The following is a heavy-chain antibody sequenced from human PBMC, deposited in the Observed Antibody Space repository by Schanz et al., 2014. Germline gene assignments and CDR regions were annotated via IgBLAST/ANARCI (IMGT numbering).Heavy chain of an antibody. Sequence: PGGYLSLFCAASGFTFRDYYMSWIRQAPGKGLEWVSALSGSGGSTYYADSVKGRFTISRDNSKTTLSLQMNSLRAEDTAVYYCAECLYDDNTGGGVDYWGQGTLVTVSA. CDR1: GFTFRDYY. V-gene: IGHV3-23*01. J-gene: IGHJ4*02. CDR3: AECLYDDNTGGGVDY. D-gene: IGHD3-22*01. CDR2: LSGSGGST.